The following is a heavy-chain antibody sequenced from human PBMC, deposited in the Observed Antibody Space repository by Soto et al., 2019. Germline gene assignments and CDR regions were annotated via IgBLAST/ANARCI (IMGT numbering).Heavy chain of an antibody. CDR1: GFIFSRSW. Sequence: GGSLRLSFVASGFIFSRSWMHWVRHAPGKGLMWVSRINSDGSITDYADFVKGRFTISRDNAKNTLYLQMNSLRDEDTAVYYCVRAHCSGDSCQRDYYGMDVWGQGTSVTVSS. J-gene: IGHJ6*02. D-gene: IGHD2-21*01. CDR2: INSDGSIT. CDR3: VRAHCSGDSCQRDYYGMDV. V-gene: IGHV3-74*01.